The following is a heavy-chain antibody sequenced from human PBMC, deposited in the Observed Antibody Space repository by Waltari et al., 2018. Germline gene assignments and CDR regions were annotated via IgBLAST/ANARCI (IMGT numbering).Heavy chain of an antibody. Sequence: QVQLVQSGAEVTKPGASVTVSCTASGYTFTTYAMHWVRQAPGQRLEWMGWINAGNGNTKYSQKFQGRVTITRDTSASTAYMELSSLRSEDTAVYYCARGGLLWFGELLYWGQGTLVTVSS. J-gene: IGHJ4*02. CDR1: GYTFTTYA. CDR2: INAGNGNT. D-gene: IGHD3-10*01. CDR3: ARGGLLWFGELLY. V-gene: IGHV1-3*01.